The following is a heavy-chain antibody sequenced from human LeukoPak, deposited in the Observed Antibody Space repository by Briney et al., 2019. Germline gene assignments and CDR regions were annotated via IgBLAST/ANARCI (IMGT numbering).Heavy chain of an antibody. D-gene: IGHD1/OR15-1a*01. J-gene: IGHJ4*02. CDR1: GYTFSSYY. Sequence: ASVKVSCKASGYTFSSYYLHWLRQAPGQGPEWMGIINPSRGNTNYAQKFQGRVTLTRDTPTSTVYMELSSLRSEDTAIYYWARDRDWNSPDYFDFWGKGTLVTVSS. CDR3: ARDRDWNSPDYFDF. V-gene: IGHV1-46*01. CDR2: INPSRGNT.